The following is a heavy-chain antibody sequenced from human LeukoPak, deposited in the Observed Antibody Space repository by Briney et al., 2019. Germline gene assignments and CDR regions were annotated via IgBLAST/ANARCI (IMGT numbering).Heavy chain of an antibody. CDR3: ARQHPNSSRLSRPMYFDY. J-gene: IGHJ4*02. D-gene: IGHD6-13*01. CDR2: IYYSGST. CDR1: GGSISSYY. Sequence: SETLSLTCTVSGGSISSYYWSWIRQPPGKGLEWIGYIYYSGSTNYNPSLKSRVTISVDTSKNQFSLKLSSVTAADTAVYYCARQHPNSSRLSRPMYFDYWGQGTLVTVSS. V-gene: IGHV4-59*01.